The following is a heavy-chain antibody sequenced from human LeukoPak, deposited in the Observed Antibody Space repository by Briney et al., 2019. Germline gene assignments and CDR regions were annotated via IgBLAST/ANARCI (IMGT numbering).Heavy chain of an antibody. Sequence: GGSLRLSCAASGFTFSSYAMSWVRQAPGKGLEWVSSISGGGGGAYYADSVKGRFTISRDNSKDTLCLQMNSLRAEDTAVYYCAKGFYDNSASGVFDIWGQGTMVTVSS. V-gene: IGHV3-23*01. D-gene: IGHD3-22*01. CDR1: GFTFSSYA. CDR3: AKGFYDNSASGVFDI. J-gene: IGHJ3*02. CDR2: ISGGGGGA.